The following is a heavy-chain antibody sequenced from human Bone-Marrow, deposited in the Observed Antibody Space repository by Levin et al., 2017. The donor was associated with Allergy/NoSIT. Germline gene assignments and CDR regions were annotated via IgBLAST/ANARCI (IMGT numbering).Heavy chain of an antibody. Sequence: SETLSLTCTVSGGSISSYYWSWIRQPPGKGLEWIGYIYYSGSTNYNPSLKSRVTISVDTSKNQFSLKLSSVTAADTAVYYCARLRGYSGYDLAYYYYYYMDGWGKGTTVTVSS. CDR2: IYYSGST. J-gene: IGHJ6*03. V-gene: IGHV4-59*08. CDR3: ARLRGYSGYDLAYYYYYYMDG. D-gene: IGHD5-12*01. CDR1: GGSISSYY.